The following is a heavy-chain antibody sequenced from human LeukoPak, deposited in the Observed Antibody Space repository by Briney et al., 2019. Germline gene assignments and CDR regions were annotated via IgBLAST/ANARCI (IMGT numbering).Heavy chain of an antibody. CDR1: GGSFSDYY. V-gene: IGHV4-34*12. J-gene: IGHJ4*02. D-gene: IGHD6-19*01. Sequence: SETLSLTCGVYGGSFSDYYWSWIRQPPGRGLEWIGEIIHSGSTNYNPSLKRRVTISVDTSKNQFSLKLTSVTAADTAVYYCARRLRRKMLLLSSVYQWLDYFDYWGQGTLVTVSS. CDR3: ARRLRRKMLLLSSVYQWLDYFDY. CDR2: IIHSGST.